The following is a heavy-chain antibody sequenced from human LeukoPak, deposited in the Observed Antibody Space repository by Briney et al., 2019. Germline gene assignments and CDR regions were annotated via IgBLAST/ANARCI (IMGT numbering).Heavy chain of an antibody. CDR2: ISYDGSNK. CDR1: GFTFNSYG. Sequence: PGGSLRLSCAASGFTFNSYGMHWVRQAPGKGLEWVAVISYDGSNKYYADSVKGRFTISRDNSKNTLYLQMNSLRAEDTAVYYCAKAGYCSSTSCPYYFDYWGQGTLVTVSS. CDR3: AKAGYCSSTSCPYYFDY. J-gene: IGHJ4*02. D-gene: IGHD2-2*01. V-gene: IGHV3-30*18.